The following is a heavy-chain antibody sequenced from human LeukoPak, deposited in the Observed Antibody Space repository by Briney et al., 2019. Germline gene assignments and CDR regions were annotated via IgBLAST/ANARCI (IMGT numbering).Heavy chain of an antibody. CDR1: GYTLTELS. J-gene: IGHJ5*02. D-gene: IGHD3-10*01. Sequence: ASVKVSCKVSGYTLTELSMHWVRQAPGKGLEWMGGFDPEDGETIYAQKFQGRVTMTEDTSTDTAYMELSCLRSEDTAVYYCATDYTARGSGSRGPPRWFDPWGQGTLVTVSS. CDR2: FDPEDGET. CDR3: ATDYTARGSGSRGPPRWFDP. V-gene: IGHV1-24*01.